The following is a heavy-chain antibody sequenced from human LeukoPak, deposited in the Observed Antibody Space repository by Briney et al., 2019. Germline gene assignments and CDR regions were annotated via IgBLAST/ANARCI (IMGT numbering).Heavy chain of an antibody. J-gene: IGHJ4*02. V-gene: IGHV4-34*01. CDR1: GGSFSGYY. Sequence: SETLSLTCAVYGGSFSGYYWSWIRQPPGKGLEYIGSIYYSGSTYYNPSLKSQLTISVDTSKNQFSLKLSSVTAADTAVYYCARQGENYSSFDYWGQGTLVTVSS. CDR3: ARQGENYSSFDY. D-gene: IGHD1-7*01. CDR2: IYYSGST.